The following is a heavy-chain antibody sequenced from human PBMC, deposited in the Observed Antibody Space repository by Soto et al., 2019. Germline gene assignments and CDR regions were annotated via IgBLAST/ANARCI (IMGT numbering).Heavy chain of an antibody. CDR1: GASIRSSER. Sequence: SETLSLTCAVSGASIRSSERWNWVRQPPGKGLEWIGEISHSGNTIYNPSLKSRVTMSVDVPQNHFSLSLTSVTAADTAVYFCARDFKAPNDAWAFDYWGQGVLVTVSS. D-gene: IGHD3-16*01. V-gene: IGHV4-4*02. CDR3: ARDFKAPNDAWAFDY. CDR2: ISHSGNT. J-gene: IGHJ4*02.